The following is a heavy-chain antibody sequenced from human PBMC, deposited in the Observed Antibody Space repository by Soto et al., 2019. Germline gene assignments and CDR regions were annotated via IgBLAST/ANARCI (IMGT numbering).Heavy chain of an antibody. J-gene: IGHJ5*02. CDR2: IYYSGST. D-gene: IGHD3-3*01. CDR1: GGSISSYY. V-gene: IGHV4-59*01. Sequence: SETLSLTCTVSGGSISSYYWSWIRQPPGKGLEWIGYIYYSGSTNYNPSLKSRVTISVDTSKNQFSLKLSSVTAADTAVYYCARSDYYDLNWFDPWGQGTLVTVSS. CDR3: ARSDYYDLNWFDP.